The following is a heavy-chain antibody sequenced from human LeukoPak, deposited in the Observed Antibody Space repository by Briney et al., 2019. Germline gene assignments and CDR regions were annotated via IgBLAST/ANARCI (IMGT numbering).Heavy chain of an antibody. V-gene: IGHV3-53*01. D-gene: IGHD3-22*01. J-gene: IGHJ6*03. Sequence: GGSLRLSCAASGFTVSSNYMSWVRQAPGKGLEWVSVIYSGGSTYYADSVKGRFTISRDNSKNTLYLQMNSLRAEDTAVYYCARASADGSSGYYGYYYYYYYMDVWGKGTTVTVSS. CDR2: IYSGGST. CDR3: ARASADGSSGYYGYYYYYYYMDV. CDR1: GFTVSSNY.